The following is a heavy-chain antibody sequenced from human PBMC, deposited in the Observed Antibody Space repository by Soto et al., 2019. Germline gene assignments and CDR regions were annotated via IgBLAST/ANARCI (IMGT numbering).Heavy chain of an antibody. CDR3: AKGGDLLWFGDGRSDWFDP. D-gene: IGHD3-10*01. V-gene: IGHV3-30*18. CDR1: GFTFSSYG. J-gene: IGHJ5*02. CDR2: ISYDGSNK. Sequence: QVQLVESGGGVVQPGRSLRLSCAASGFTFSSYGMHWVRQAPGKGLEWVAVISYDGSNKYYADCVKGRFTISRDNSKNTLYLQMNSLRAEDTAVYYCAKGGDLLWFGDGRSDWFDPWGQGTLVTVSS.